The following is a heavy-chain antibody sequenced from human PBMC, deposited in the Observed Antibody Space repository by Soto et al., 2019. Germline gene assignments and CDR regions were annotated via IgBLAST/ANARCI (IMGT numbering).Heavy chain of an antibody. D-gene: IGHD3-16*01. CDR2: INSDGSNT. CDR1: GFTFRNNW. J-gene: IGHJ4*02. CDR3: TRGGFDY. Sequence: EVQLVESGGGLVQPGGSLRLSCAASGFTFRNNWMYWVRQVPGKGPVWVSRINSDGSNTDYADYVKGRFTISRDNAKNTLYLQMNSLKAEVTAVHYCTRGGFDYWGQGTLVTVSS. V-gene: IGHV3-74*01.